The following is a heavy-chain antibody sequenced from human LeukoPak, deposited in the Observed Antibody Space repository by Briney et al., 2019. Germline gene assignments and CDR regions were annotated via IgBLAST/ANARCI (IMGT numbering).Heavy chain of an antibody. CDR2: ISGSGSTR. CDR3: VRDGASWGGDAFDI. V-gene: IGHV3-48*03. D-gene: IGHD3-10*01. CDR1: GIITSSYE. J-gene: IGHJ3*02. Sequence: GGSLRLSCAASGIITSSYEMNWVRQAPGKGLERVSYISGSGSTRFYADSVKGRFTISRDNAKNSVYLQMNSLRAEDTGVYYCVRDGASWGGDAFDIWGQGTMVTVSS.